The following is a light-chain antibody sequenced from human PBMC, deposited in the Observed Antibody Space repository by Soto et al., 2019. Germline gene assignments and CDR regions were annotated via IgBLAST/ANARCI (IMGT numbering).Light chain of an antibody. V-gene: IGKV3-15*01. CDR1: QSVSSN. CDR2: GAS. J-gene: IGKJ1*01. Sequence: EIVMTQSPATLSVSPGERATLSCRASQSVSSNLAWYQQKPGQAPRLLIYGASTRATGIPGRFSGSGYGTEFTLTISSLQSEDFAVYYCQQYNNWRTWTFGQGTKVEIK. CDR3: QQYNNWRTWT.